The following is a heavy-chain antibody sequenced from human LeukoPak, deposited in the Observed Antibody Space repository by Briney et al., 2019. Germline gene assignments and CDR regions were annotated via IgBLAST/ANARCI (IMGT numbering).Heavy chain of an antibody. CDR2: IIPIFGTA. Sequence: SVKVSCKASGGTFCSYAISWVRQAPGQGLEWMGRIIPIFGTANYAHKFQGRVTITTDESTSTAYMELSCLRSADTAVYYCAGGYYYDSYWGQGTLVTVSS. J-gene: IGHJ4*02. D-gene: IGHD3-22*01. CDR3: AGGYYYDSY. V-gene: IGHV1-69*05. CDR1: GGTFCSYA.